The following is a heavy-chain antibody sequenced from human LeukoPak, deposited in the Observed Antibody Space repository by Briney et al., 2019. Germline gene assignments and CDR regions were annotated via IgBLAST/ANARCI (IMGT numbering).Heavy chain of an antibody. J-gene: IGHJ3*02. CDR1: GGSISSSSYY. D-gene: IGHD6-19*01. Sequence: PSETLSLTCTVSGGSISSSSYYWGWIRQPPGKGLEWIGSIYYSGSTYYNPSLKSRVTISVDTSKNQFSLKLSSVTAADTAVYYCARDGPRYSSGWPDAFDIWGQGTMVTVSS. CDR3: ARDGPRYSSGWPDAFDI. V-gene: IGHV4-39*02. CDR2: IYYSGST.